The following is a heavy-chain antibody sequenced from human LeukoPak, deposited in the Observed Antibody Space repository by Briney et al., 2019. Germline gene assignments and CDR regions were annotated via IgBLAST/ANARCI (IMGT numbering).Heavy chain of an antibody. D-gene: IGHD5-18*01. CDR1: GYTFTSYG. J-gene: IGHJ4*02. CDR2: IIPIFGTA. V-gene: IGHV1-69*13. Sequence: SVKVSCKASGYTFTSYGISWVRQAPGQGLEWMGGIIPIFGTANYAQKFQGRVTITADESTSTAYMELSSLRSEDTAVYYCAREWYSYPFFDYWGQGTLVTVSS. CDR3: AREWYSYPFFDY.